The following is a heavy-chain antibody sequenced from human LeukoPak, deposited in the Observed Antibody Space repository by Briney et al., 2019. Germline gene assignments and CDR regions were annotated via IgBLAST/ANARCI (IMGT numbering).Heavy chain of an antibody. CDR1: GYTFTGYY. Sequence: GASVKVSCKTSGYTFTGYYMHWVRQAPGQGLEWMGWINPNSGGTNYAQKFQGRATMTRDTSISTAYMELSRLRSDDTAVYYCARARGWLAPDYWGQGTLVTVSS. J-gene: IGHJ4*02. V-gene: IGHV1-2*02. CDR2: INPNSGGT. D-gene: IGHD6-19*01. CDR3: ARARGWLAPDY.